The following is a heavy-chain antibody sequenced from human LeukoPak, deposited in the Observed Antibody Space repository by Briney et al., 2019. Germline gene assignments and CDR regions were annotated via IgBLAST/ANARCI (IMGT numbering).Heavy chain of an antibody. CDR1: GFTFSSYA. J-gene: IGHJ4*02. Sequence: GGSLRLSCAASGFTFSSYAMSWVRQAPGKGLEWVSALYIGGNTYYADSVRGRFTISRDNSKNTLCLQMNSLRAEDTAIYYCTTAAGYNYGQYWGQGTLVTVPS. CDR2: LYIGGNT. D-gene: IGHD5-18*01. CDR3: TTAAGYNYGQY. V-gene: IGHV3-23*05.